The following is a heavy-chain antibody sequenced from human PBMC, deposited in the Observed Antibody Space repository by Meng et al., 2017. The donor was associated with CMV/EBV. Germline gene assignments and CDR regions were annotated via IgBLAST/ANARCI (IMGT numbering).Heavy chain of an antibody. D-gene: IGHD6-13*01. J-gene: IGHJ6*02. V-gene: IGHV1-2*02. CDR3: ASYTFPGQNSSSWYFYYYGMDV. CDR2: INPNSGGT. Sequence: ASVKVSCKASGYTFTGYYMHWVRQAPGQGLEWMGWINPNSGGTNYAQKFQGRATMTRDTSISTAYMELSRLRSDDTAVYYCASYTFPGQNSSSWYFYYYGMDVWGQGTTVTVSS. CDR1: GYTFTGYY.